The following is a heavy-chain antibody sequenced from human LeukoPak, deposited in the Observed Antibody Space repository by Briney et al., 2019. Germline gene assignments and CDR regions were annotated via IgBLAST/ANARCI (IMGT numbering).Heavy chain of an antibody. V-gene: IGHV3-23*01. CDR1: GFTFNIYA. Sequence: GGSLRLSCAASGFTFNIYAMNWVRQAPGKGLEWISSISYSAAGTYYADSVKGRFSTSRDNSKKIVYLQMNSLRAEDTAVYYCAKDRMGGVTFFDYWGQGTLVTVSS. CDR3: AKDRMGGVTFFDY. J-gene: IGHJ4*02. D-gene: IGHD2-21*02. CDR2: ISYSAAGT.